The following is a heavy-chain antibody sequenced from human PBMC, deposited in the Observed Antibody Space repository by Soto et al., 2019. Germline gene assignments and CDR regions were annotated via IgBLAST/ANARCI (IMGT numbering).Heavy chain of an antibody. CDR1: GFTFSSYA. CDR3: ASLPPPGVSVSPSTGTESYYYYGMDV. D-gene: IGHD3-16*01. J-gene: IGHJ6*02. CDR2: ISGSGGST. V-gene: IGHV3-23*01. Sequence: PGGSLRLCCAASGFTFSSYAMSWVRQAPGKGLEWVSAISGSGGSTYYADSVKGRFTISRDNSKNTLYLQMNSLRAEDTAVYYCASLPPPGVSVSPSTGTESYYYYGMDVWGQGTTVTVSS.